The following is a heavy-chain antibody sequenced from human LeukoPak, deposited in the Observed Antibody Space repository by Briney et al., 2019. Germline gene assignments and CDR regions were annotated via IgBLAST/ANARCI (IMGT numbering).Heavy chain of an antibody. CDR2: IHTSWTT. J-gene: IGHJ5*02. D-gene: IGHD3-16*01. CDR3: ARGDYYDGGGRNWFDP. CDR1: GGSMSSYY. Sequence: SETLSLTCTVSGGSMSSYYWSFIRQPVGKGLEWIGRIHTSWTTYYNPSLKSRVTMSVDTSRNQFSLRLTSVTAADTAVYYCARGDYYDGGGRNWFDPWGQGTLVTVSS. V-gene: IGHV4-4*07.